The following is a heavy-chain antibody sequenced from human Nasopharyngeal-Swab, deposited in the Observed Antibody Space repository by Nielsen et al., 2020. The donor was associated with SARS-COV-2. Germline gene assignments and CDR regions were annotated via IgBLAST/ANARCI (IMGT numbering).Heavy chain of an antibody. V-gene: IGHV3-53*01. CDR3: ASHCSGGSCYSFWYFQR. CDR1: GFTVSSNY. J-gene: IGHJ1*01. CDR2: IYSGGST. Sequence: GESLKISCAASGFTVSSNYMSWVRQAPGKGLEWVSVIYSGGSTYYADSVKGRFTISRDNSKNTLYLQMNSLRAEDTAVYYCASHCSGGSCYSFWYFQRWGQGTLVTVSS. D-gene: IGHD2-15*01.